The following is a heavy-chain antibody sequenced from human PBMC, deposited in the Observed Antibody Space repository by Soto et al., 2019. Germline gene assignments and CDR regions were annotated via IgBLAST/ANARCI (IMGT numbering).Heavy chain of an antibody. CDR1: CGWISGDYY. Sequence: SETLSLTCTGSCGWISGDYYWNWIGQAPWKGLEWIGYVYHTGSTYHNPSLKSRGSISVDTSNNQFSLKLSSVTAADTAVYFCAREPYDITGNRIDSWGQGIPVTVYS. CDR3: AREPYDITGNRIDS. J-gene: IGHJ5*01. CDR2: VYHTGST. V-gene: IGHV4-30-4*01. D-gene: IGHD3-22*01.